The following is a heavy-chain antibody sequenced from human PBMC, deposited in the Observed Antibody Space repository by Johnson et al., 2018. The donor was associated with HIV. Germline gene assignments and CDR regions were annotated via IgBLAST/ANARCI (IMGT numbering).Heavy chain of an antibody. V-gene: IGHV3-33*01. D-gene: IGHD3-16*01. CDR3: ARDGGSDVTDI. J-gene: IGHJ3*02. Sequence: QVQLVESGGGVVQPGRSLRLSCAASGFTFSNYGMHWVRQAPGKGLEWVAVICYDGSNKYYAYSVKGRFTLSRDRSKNPLDLQMKRLRAEDTAVYYCARDGGSDVTDIWSQGTMVNVSS. CDR1: GFTFSNYG. CDR2: ICYDGSNK.